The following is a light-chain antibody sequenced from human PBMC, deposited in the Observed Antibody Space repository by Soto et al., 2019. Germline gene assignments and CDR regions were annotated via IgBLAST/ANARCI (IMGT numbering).Light chain of an antibody. CDR3: QQYVHWPPGT. V-gene: IGKV3-15*01. CDR1: QSVSSN. Sequence: EIVMTQSPATLSVSPWEIATLSCRASQSVSSNLAWYQQKPGQAPRLLIYGASTRATGIPARFSGSGSGTEFTLTISSLQSEDFAVYYCQQYVHWPPGTFGQGTKVDIK. J-gene: IGKJ1*01. CDR2: GAS.